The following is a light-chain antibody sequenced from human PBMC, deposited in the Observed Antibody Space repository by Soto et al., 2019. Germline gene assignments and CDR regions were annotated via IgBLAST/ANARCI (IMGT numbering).Light chain of an antibody. CDR3: YQYGDSPQT. Sequence: EIALTQSPGTLSLSPGERATLSCRSSQSVTNNQLAWFRQKPGQAPRLLIWGASNRATGIPDRFSGSGSGTDCTLTISRLEPEDFVIFYCYQYGDSPQTFGQGTKVDIK. CDR2: GAS. V-gene: IGKV3-20*01. CDR1: QSVTNNQ. J-gene: IGKJ1*01.